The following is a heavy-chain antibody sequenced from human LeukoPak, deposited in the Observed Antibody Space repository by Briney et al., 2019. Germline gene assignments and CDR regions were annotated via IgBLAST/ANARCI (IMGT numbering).Heavy chain of an antibody. Sequence: ASVRVSCKDSGDTFTTYDMNWVRQATGQGLEWMGWMNPNSGYTGYAQKFQGRVTITRDTSISTAYMELSSLRSEDTAVYYCARVAGSIDYWGQGTLVTVSS. CDR2: MNPNSGYT. J-gene: IGHJ4*02. CDR3: ARVAGSIDY. CDR1: GDTFTTYD. V-gene: IGHV1-8*01. D-gene: IGHD6-19*01.